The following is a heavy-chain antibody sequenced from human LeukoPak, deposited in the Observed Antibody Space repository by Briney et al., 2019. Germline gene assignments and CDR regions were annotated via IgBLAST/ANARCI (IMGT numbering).Heavy chain of an antibody. D-gene: IGHD6-6*01. CDR3: AKNTQYSGYYDC. CDR1: GFTFSSYT. CDR2: ISGSGGST. J-gene: IGHJ4*02. Sequence: GGSLRLSCAASGFTFSSYTMSWVRQAPGKGLEWVSAISGSGGSTYYADSVKGRFTISRDNSKNTLYLQMNSLRAEDTAVYYCAKNTQYSGYYDCWGQGTLVAVSS. V-gene: IGHV3-23*01.